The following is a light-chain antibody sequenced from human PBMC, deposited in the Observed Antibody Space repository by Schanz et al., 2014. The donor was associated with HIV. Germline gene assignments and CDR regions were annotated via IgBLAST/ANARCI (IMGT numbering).Light chain of an antibody. CDR1: SSDVGDYDY. V-gene: IGLV2-14*01. Sequence: QSALTQPPSASGSPGQSITISCTGTSSDVGDYDYVSWYQQHPGKAPKLMIYDVTYRPSGVSNRFSGSKSGNTASLTISGLQAEDEAEYYCSSYTSSSTVLFGGGTKLTVL. J-gene: IGLJ2*01. CDR2: DVT. CDR3: SSYTSSSTVL.